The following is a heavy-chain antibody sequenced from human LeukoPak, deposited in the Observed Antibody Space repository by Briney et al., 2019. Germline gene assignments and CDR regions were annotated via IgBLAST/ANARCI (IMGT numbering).Heavy chain of an antibody. CDR1: GFTFGDYA. Sequence: PGGSLRLSCTASGFTFGDYAMTWVRQAPGRGLKWVGFIRSKAYGGTTEYAASVKGRFTISRDDSKSIAYLQMNSLKTEDTAVYYCTRDQTPYYWGQGTLVTVSS. J-gene: IGHJ4*02. V-gene: IGHV3-49*04. CDR2: IRSKAYGGTT. CDR3: TRDQTPYY.